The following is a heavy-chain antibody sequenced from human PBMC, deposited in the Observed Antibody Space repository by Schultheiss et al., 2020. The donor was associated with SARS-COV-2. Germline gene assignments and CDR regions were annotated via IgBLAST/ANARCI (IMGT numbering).Heavy chain of an antibody. CDR3: ARDGRDGYNDY. Sequence: GGSLRLSCAASGFTFSSYAMSWVRQAPGKGLEWVSRINSDGSSTSYADSVKGRFTISRDNAKNTLYLQMNSLRAEDTAVYYCARDGRDGYNDYWGQGTLVTVSS. J-gene: IGHJ4*02. D-gene: IGHD5-24*01. V-gene: IGHV3-74*01. CDR2: INSDGSST. CDR1: GFTFSSYA.